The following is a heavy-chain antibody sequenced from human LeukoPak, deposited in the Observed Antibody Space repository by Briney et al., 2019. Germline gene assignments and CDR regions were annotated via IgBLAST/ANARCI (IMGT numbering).Heavy chain of an antibody. J-gene: IGHJ4*02. CDR3: AKRGVVIRVILVGFHKEAYYFDS. D-gene: IGHD3-22*01. CDR2: ISDSGGST. CDR1: GLTLSNYG. V-gene: IGHV3-23*01. Sequence: RAGGSLRLSCAVSGLTLSNYGMSWVRQAPGKGLEWVAGISDSGGSTDYADSVKGRFTISRDNPKNTLYLQMNSLRAEDTAVYFCAKRGVVIRVILVGFHKEAYYFDSWGQGALVTVSS.